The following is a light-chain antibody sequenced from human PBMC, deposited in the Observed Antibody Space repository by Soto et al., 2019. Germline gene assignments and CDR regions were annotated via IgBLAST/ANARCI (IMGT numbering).Light chain of an antibody. CDR1: QSVSSTY. J-gene: IGKJ2*01. CDR3: QQYGSSPYT. CDR2: GAS. V-gene: IGKV3-20*01. Sequence: EIVLTQSPGTLSLSPGERATLACRASQSVSSTYLAWYQQKLGQAPRLLLYGASNRATGIPDRFSGSGSGTDFTLTISRLEPEDFAVYYCQQYGSSPYTFGQGTKVDIK.